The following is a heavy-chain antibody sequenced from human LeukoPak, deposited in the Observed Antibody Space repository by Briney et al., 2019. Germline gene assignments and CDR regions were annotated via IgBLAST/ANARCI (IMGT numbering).Heavy chain of an antibody. CDR3: VTHYDSSGYQGY. CDR1: GFTVSSNY. Sequence: RSGGSLRLSCAASGFTVSSNYMSWVRQAPGKGLEWVSVIYSGGSTYYADSVKGRFTISRDNSKNTLYLQMNSLRAEDTAVYYCVTHYDSSGYQGYWGQGTLVTVSS. D-gene: IGHD3-22*01. J-gene: IGHJ4*02. CDR2: IYSGGST. V-gene: IGHV3-53*01.